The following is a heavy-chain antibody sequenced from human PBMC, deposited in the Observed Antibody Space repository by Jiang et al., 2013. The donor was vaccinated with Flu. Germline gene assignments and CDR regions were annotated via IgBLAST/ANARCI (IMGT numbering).Heavy chain of an antibody. V-gene: IGHV1-69*01. CDR2: IIPVYGTE. Sequence: VQSGAEVKKPGSSVKVSCKASGGTFSKYAVSWLRQAPGQGLEWLGGIIPVYGTENYAQKFRGRVTMTADESTNTAYMELTSLRSDDTAVYFCARNARTDYDDPGYYSFDYWGQGTQVTVSS. CDR1: GGTFSKYA. J-gene: IGHJ4*02. CDR3: ARNARTDYDDPGYYSFDY. D-gene: IGHD3-9*01.